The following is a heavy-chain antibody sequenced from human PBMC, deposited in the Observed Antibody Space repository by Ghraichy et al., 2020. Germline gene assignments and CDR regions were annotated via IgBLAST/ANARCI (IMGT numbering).Heavy chain of an antibody. Sequence: LTCAASGFTVSSNYMSWVRQAPGKGLEWVSVIYSGGSTYYADSVKGRFTISRDNSKNTLYLQMNSLRAEDTAVYYCAIESYDSSGYYRFFDYWGQGTLVTVSS. CDR1: GFTVSSNY. V-gene: IGHV3-53*01. J-gene: IGHJ4*02. CDR3: AIESYDSSGYYRFFDY. CDR2: IYSGGST. D-gene: IGHD3-22*01.